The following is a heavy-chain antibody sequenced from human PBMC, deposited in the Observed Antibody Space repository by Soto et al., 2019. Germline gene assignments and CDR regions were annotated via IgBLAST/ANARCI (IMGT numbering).Heavy chain of an antibody. CDR1: GFTFSSYS. Sequence: EVQLVESGGGLVKPGGSLRLSCAASGFTFSSYSMNWVRQAPGKGLEWVSSISSSGGSTYYADSVKGRFTISRDNSKNTLYLQMNSLRAEDTAVYYCAKGSGYSSGWYLFDYWGQGTLVTVSS. J-gene: IGHJ4*02. D-gene: IGHD6-19*01. CDR2: ISSSGGST. V-gene: IGHV3-23*04. CDR3: AKGSGYSSGWYLFDY.